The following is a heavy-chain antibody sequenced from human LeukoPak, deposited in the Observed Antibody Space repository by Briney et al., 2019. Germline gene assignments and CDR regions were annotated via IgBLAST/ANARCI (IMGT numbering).Heavy chain of an antibody. D-gene: IGHD2-15*01. CDR1: GFTFSSYA. CDR2: IDGSGGST. CDR3: AWKLDPDC. Sequence: GGSLRLSCAASGFTFSSYAMSWVRQAPGKGLEWVSAIDGSGGSTFYPDSVKGRFTISRDNSKNALYLEMNSLRAEDSAVYYCAWKLDPDCWGQGTLVTVSS. V-gene: IGHV3-23*01. J-gene: IGHJ4*02.